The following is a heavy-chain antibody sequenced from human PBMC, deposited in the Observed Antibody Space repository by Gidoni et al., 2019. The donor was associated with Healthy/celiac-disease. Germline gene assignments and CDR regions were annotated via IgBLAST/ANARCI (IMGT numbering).Heavy chain of an antibody. CDR3: ASGRGSYPMGGY. Sequence: EVQLVESGGGLVEPGGSLRLSCVASGFDFRSYSMTWVRQAPGKGLAWVSSSSSTSEYIFYSDSHKGRFTISRDNGKNSLYLQMDSLRAEDTAVYYCASGRGSYPMGGYWGQGTLVNVSS. CDR1: GFDFRSYS. CDR2: SSSTSEYI. D-gene: IGHD1-26*01. J-gene: IGHJ4*02. V-gene: IGHV3-21*01.